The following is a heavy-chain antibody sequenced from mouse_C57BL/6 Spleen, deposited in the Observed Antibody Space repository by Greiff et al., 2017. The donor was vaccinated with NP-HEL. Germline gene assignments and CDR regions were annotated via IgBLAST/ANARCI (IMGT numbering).Heavy chain of an antibody. V-gene: IGHV1-26*01. D-gene: IGHD2-1*01. CDR3: APIYYGNYVRYFDY. CDR1: GYTFTDYY. J-gene: IGHJ2*01. Sequence: EVQLQQSGPELVKPGASVKISCKASGYTFTDYYMNWVKQSHGKSLEWIGDINPNNGGTSYNQKFKGKATLTVDKSSSTAYMELRSLTSEDSAVYYCAPIYYGNYVRYFDYWGQGTTLTVSS. CDR2: INPNNGGT.